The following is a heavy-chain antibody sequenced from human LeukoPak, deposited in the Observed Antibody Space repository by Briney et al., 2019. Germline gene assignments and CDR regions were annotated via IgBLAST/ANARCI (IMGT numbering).Heavy chain of an antibody. CDR2: IYYSGST. J-gene: IGHJ4*02. Sequence: SETLSLTCTVSGGSISSYYWSWIRQPPGKGLEWIGYIYYSGSTNYNPSLKSRVTISVDTSKNQFSLKLGSVTAADTAVYYCARRKDFDYWGQGTLVTVSS. CDR1: GGSISSYY. CDR3: ARRKDFDY. V-gene: IGHV4-59*08.